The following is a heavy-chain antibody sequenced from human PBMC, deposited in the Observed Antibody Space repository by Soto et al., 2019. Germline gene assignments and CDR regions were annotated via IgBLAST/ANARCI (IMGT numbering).Heavy chain of an antibody. CDR3: LSGYNQR. J-gene: IGHJ4*02. Sequence: GWSLRLSCAASGFTFSSYSVSWVRQAPGKGLEWVSSISSSSGYIYYADSVKGRFTISRDNAKNSLYLQMNSLRAEDTAVYYCLSGYNQRWGQGTLGTVSS. D-gene: IGHD1-20*01. V-gene: IGHV3-21*01. CDR2: ISSSSGYI. CDR1: GFTFSSYS.